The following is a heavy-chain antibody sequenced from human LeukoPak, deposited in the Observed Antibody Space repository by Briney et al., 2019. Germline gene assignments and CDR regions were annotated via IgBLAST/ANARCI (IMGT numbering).Heavy chain of an antibody. V-gene: IGHV1-3*01. CDR3: ARAGTTVTDFDY. J-gene: IGHJ4*02. CDR1: GYTFTSYA. D-gene: IGHD4-17*01. CDR2: INAGNGNT. Sequence: ASVKVSCKAPGYTFTSYAMHWVREAPGQRLEWMGWINAGNGNTKYSQKFQGRVTITRDTSASTAYMELSSLRSEDTAVYYCARAGTTVTDFDYWGQGTLVTVSS.